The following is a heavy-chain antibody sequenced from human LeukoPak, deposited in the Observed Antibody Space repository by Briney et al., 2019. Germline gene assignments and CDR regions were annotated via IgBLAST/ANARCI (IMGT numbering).Heavy chain of an antibody. CDR1: GFIFSSYS. Sequence: PGGSLRLSCAAPGFIFSSYSMNWVRQAPGKGLEWVAVISYDGNNKYHADSVKGRFTISRDNSKNTLYLQMNSLRAEDTALYYCAKDLSDSSGYTSTSWGQGTMATVSS. CDR3: AKDLSDSSGYTSTS. J-gene: IGHJ3*01. V-gene: IGHV3-30*18. D-gene: IGHD3-22*01. CDR2: ISYDGNNK.